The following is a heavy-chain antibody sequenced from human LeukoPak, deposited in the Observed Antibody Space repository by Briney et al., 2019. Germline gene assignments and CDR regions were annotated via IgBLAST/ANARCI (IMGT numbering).Heavy chain of an antibody. V-gene: IGHV4-59*12. J-gene: IGHJ4*02. CDR2: IYYSGST. CDR3: ARASHDYGDYSHFDY. Sequence: SETLSLTCTVSGGSISSYYWSWIRQPPGKGLEWIGYIYYSGSTNYNPSLKSRVTISVDKSKNQFSLKLYSVTAADTAVYYCARASHDYGDYSHFDYWGQGTLVTVSS. CDR1: GGSISSYY. D-gene: IGHD4-17*01.